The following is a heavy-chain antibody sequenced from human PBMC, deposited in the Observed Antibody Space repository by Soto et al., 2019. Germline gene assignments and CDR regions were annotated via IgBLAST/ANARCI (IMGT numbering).Heavy chain of an antibody. CDR3: ARVIYGDYHYFDY. J-gene: IGHJ4*02. D-gene: IGHD4-17*01. Sequence: SVKVSCKASGGTFSSYAISWVRQAPGQGLGWMGGIIPIFGTANYAQKFQGRVTITADESTSTAYMELSSLRSEDTAVYYCARVIYGDYHYFDYWGQGTLVTVSS. CDR2: IIPIFGTA. CDR1: GGTFSSYA. V-gene: IGHV1-69*13.